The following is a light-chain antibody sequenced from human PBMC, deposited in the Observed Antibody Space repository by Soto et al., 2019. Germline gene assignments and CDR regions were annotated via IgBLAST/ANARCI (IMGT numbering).Light chain of an antibody. CDR2: SNN. V-gene: IGLV1-44*01. J-gene: IGLJ2*01. CDR1: SSNIGSNT. CDR3: AAWDDRLNGVV. Sequence: QSVLTQPPSASGTPGQRVTISCSGSSSNIGSNTVNWYQQPPGTAPKLLICSNNQRPSGATDRFSASKSGTSAPLAISGLQAEDEADYYCAAWDDRLNGVVFGGGTKLTVL.